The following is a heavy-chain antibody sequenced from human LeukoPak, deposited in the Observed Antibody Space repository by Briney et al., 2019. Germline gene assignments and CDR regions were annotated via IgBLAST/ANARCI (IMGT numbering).Heavy chain of an antibody. V-gene: IGHV1-69*13. D-gene: IGHD2-21*02. J-gene: IGHJ6*02. CDR1: GGTFSSYA. CDR2: IIPIFGTA. Sequence: SVKVSCKASGGTFSSYAISWVRQAPGQGLEWMGGIIPIFGTANYAQKFQGRVTITADESTSTAYMELSSLRSEDTAVYYCASDNRVVTANPYGIDVWGQGTTVTVSS. CDR3: ASDNRVVTANPYGIDV.